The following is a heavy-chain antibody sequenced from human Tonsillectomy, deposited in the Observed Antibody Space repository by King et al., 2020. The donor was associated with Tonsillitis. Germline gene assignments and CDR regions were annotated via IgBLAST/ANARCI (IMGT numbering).Heavy chain of an antibody. V-gene: IGHV3-30-3*01. D-gene: IGHD3-3*01. CDR1: GFTFGTYA. CDR3: ARELTIFGVVPPDY. Sequence: VQLVESGGGVVQPGRSLRLSCAASGFTFGTYAMHWVRQAPGKGLEWVAVISYEVSKKYYADSVNGRFTISSDNSKNTLYLQRNSLRADDTAVYYCARELTIFGVVPPDYWGQGTLVTVSS. J-gene: IGHJ4*02. CDR2: ISYEVSKK.